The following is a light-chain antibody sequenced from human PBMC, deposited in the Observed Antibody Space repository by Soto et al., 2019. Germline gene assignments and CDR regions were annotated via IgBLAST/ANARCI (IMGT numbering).Light chain of an antibody. CDR3: QQFIDGWT. V-gene: IGKV1-5*01. J-gene: IGKJ1*01. Sequence: IQMTQSPSTLSASIGDRVTITCRASQSINNRLAWYQQMPGKAPNLLLYDASSLESGVPSRFRGSGSETEFTLTISGLPPDDFATYYCQQFIDGWTFGQGTKVEIK. CDR2: DAS. CDR1: QSINNR.